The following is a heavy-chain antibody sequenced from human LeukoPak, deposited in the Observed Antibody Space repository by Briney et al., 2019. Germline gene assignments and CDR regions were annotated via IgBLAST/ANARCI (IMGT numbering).Heavy chain of an antibody. CDR1: GGSICSYY. D-gene: IGHD4-17*01. V-gene: IGHV4-59*01. CDR2: IYYSGST. CDR3: ARASDGDYSNYFDY. Sequence: SETLSLTCTVSGGSICSYYWSWIRQPPGKGLEWIGYIYYSGSTNYNPSLKSRVTISVDTSKNQFSLKLSSVTAADTAVYYCARASDGDYSNYFDYWGQGTLVTVSS. J-gene: IGHJ4*02.